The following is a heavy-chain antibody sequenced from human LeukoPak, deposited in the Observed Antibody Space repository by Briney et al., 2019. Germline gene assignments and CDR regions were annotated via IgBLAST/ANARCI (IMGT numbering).Heavy chain of an antibody. CDR3: ARDHTYYDYIWGSYRSITFDY. CDR1: GYTFTSYG. V-gene: IGHV1-18*01. D-gene: IGHD3-16*02. Sequence: ASVKVSCKASGYTFTSYGISWVRRAPGQGLEWMGWISAYNGNTNYAQKLQGRVTMTTDTSTSTAYMELRSLRSDDTAVYYCARDHTYYDYIWGSYRSITFDYWGQGTLVTVSS. J-gene: IGHJ4*02. CDR2: ISAYNGNT.